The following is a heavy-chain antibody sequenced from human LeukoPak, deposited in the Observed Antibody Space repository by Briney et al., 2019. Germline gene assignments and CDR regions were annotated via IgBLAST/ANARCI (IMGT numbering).Heavy chain of an antibody. CDR2: IRQDGSEK. CDR3: ARGGQVWGSSWGIFDY. V-gene: IGHV3-7*01. D-gene: IGHD6-13*01. Sequence: PGGSLRVSCAASGFTFSSYWMSWVRQAPGKGLEWVANIRQDGSEKYYVDSVKGRFTISRDNAKNSLYLQMNSLRAKDTAVYYCARGGQVWGSSWGIFDYWGQGTLVTVCS. CDR1: GFTFSSYW. J-gene: IGHJ4*02.